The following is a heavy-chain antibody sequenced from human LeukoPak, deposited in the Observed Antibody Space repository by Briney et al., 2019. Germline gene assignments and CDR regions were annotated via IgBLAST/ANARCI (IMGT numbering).Heavy chain of an antibody. CDR1: GGSFSGCC. CDR3: ARNPPDY. J-gene: IGHJ4*02. CDR2: INHSGST. V-gene: IGHV4-34*01. Sequence: PSETLSLTCAVYGGSFSGCCWSWIRQPPGKGLEWIGEINHSGSTNYNPSLKSRVTMSVDTSKNQFSLKLSSVTAADTAVYYCARNPPDYWGQGTLVTVSS.